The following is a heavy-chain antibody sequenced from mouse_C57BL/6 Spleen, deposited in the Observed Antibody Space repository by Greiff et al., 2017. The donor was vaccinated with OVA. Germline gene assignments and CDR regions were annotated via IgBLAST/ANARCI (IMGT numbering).Heavy chain of an antibody. CDR1: GYTFTDYE. CDR3: TTPTVGRYGDV. D-gene: IGHD1-1*01. V-gene: IGHV1-15*01. CDR2: IDPETGGT. Sequence: QVQLQQSGAELVRPGASVTLSCKASGYTFTDYEMHWVKQTPVHGLEWIGAIDPETGGTAYNQKFKGKAILTADKSSSTAYMELRSLTSEDSAVYYCTTPTVGRYGDVWGTGTTVTVSS. J-gene: IGHJ1*03.